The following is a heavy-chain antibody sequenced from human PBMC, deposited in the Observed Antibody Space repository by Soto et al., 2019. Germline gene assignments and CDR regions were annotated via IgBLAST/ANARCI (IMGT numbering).Heavy chain of an antibody. D-gene: IGHD3-22*01. CDR1: GYTFTGYY. Sequence: ASVKVSGKASGYTFTGYYMHWVRQAPGQGLEWMGWINPNSGGTNYAQKFQGWVTMTRDTSISTAYMELSRLRSDDTAVYYCARAPSNYCDSGHAFDIWGQGTMVTVSS. J-gene: IGHJ3*02. CDR2: INPNSGGT. V-gene: IGHV1-2*04. CDR3: ARAPSNYCDSGHAFDI.